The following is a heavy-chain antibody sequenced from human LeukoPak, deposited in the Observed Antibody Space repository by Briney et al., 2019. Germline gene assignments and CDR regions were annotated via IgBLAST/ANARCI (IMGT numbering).Heavy chain of an antibody. V-gene: IGHV1-2*02. J-gene: IGHJ4*02. CDR3: AQTRVGATGPGY. D-gene: IGHD1-26*01. Sequence: ASVKVSCKASGYTFTSYAMNWVRQAPGQGLEWMGWINPNSGGTNYAQKFQGRVTMTRDTSISTAYMELSRLRSDDTAVYYCAQTRVGATGPGYWGQGTLVTVSS. CDR1: GYTFTSYA. CDR2: INPNSGGT.